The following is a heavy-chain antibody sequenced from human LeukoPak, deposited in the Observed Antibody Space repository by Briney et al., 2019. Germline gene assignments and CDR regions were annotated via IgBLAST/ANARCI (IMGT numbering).Heavy chain of an antibody. CDR3: AKGHTSGWHSPNWFDP. CDR2: INWNSGNI. CDR1: GFIFDDYA. D-gene: IGHD6-19*01. J-gene: IGHJ5*02. V-gene: IGHV3-9*01. Sequence: GGSLRLSCAAAGFIFDDYALHWVRQAPGKGLEWVAGINWNSGNIAYTDSVRGRFTISRDNAKNSLYLQMNSLRPEDTALYYCAKGHTSGWHSPNWFDPWGQGTLVTVSS.